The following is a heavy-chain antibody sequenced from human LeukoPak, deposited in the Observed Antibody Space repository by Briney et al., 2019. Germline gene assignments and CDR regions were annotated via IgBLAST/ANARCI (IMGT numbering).Heavy chain of an antibody. V-gene: IGHV1-24*01. CDR3: ATPAQAGNDAFDI. J-gene: IGHJ3*02. CDR2: FDPEDGET. CDR1: GYTLTELS. D-gene: IGHD6-25*01. Sequence: ASVKVSCTVSGYTLTELSMHWVRQAPGKGLEWMGGFDPEDGETIYAQKFQGRVTMTEDTSTDTAYMELSSLRSEDTAVYYCATPAQAGNDAFDIWGQGTMVTVSS.